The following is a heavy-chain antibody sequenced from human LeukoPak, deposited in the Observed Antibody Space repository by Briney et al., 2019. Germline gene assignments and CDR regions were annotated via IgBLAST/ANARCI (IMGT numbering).Heavy chain of an antibody. J-gene: IGHJ6*02. CDR3: ARRLLLWFGEPRMDV. CDR1: GGSISSGDYY. Sequence: SETLSLTCTVSGGSISSGDYYWSWIRQPPGKGLEWIEYIYYSGSTYYNPSLKSRVTILIDTSKNQFSLKLTSVTAADTAVYYCARRLLLWFGEPRMDVWGQGTTVTVSS. D-gene: IGHD3-10*01. V-gene: IGHV4-30-4*08. CDR2: IYYSGST.